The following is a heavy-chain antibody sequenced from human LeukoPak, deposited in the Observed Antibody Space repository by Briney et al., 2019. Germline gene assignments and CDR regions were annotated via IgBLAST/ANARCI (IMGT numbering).Heavy chain of an antibody. V-gene: IGHV4-39*01. CDR3: VSPRGFSYGYFDY. J-gene: IGHJ4*02. Sequence: SETLSLTCTVSGGSISSSSAYWGSIRQPPGKRLEWIWSIYYSKNTYYNPSLKSRVTISADTSKNQFSLTLGSVSATDTAVYYCVSPRGFSYGYFDYWGQGTLVTVSS. D-gene: IGHD5-18*01. CDR2: IYYSKNT. CDR1: GGSISSSSAY.